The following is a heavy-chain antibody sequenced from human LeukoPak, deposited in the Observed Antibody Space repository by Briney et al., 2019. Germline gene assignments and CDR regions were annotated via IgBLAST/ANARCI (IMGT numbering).Heavy chain of an antibody. V-gene: IGHV3-11*04. CDR1: GFTFSDYY. Sequence: PGGSLRLSCAASGFTFSDYYMSWIRQAPGKGLEWVSYISSSGSTIYYADSVKGRFTISRDNAKNSLYLQMNSLRAEDTAVYYCARAAVDYYYYMDVWGKGTTVTVSS. D-gene: IGHD6-13*01. CDR3: ARAAVDYYYYMDV. CDR2: ISSSGSTI. J-gene: IGHJ6*03.